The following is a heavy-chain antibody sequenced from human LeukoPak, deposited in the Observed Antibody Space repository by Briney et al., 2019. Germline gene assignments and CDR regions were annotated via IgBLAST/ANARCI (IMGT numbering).Heavy chain of an antibody. CDR1: GGSISSYY. D-gene: IGHD2-2*01. CDR3: ASQLDCSSTSCYDYYYYYMDV. Sequence: SETLSLTCTVSGGSISSYYWSWIRQPPGKGLEWIGYIYYSGSTNYNPSLKSRVTISVDTSKNQFSLKLSSATAADTAVYYCASQLDCSSTSCYDYYYYYMDVWGKGTTATVSS. V-gene: IGHV4-59*01. CDR2: IYYSGST. J-gene: IGHJ6*03.